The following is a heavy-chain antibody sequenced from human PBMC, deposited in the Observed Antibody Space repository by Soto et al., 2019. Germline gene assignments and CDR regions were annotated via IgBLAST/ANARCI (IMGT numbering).Heavy chain of an antibody. J-gene: IGHJ4*02. Sequence: PGGSLRLSCAASGFTFGGSAIHWVRQASGKGLEWVGRIRSKANNYATAYAASVKGRFTLSRDDSKNTAYLQMNSLKTEDTAVYYCSLDRYGDYYDYWGQGTLVTVSS. CDR3: SLDRYGDYYDY. D-gene: IGHD4-17*01. V-gene: IGHV3-73*01. CDR2: IRSKANNYAT. CDR1: GFTFGGSA.